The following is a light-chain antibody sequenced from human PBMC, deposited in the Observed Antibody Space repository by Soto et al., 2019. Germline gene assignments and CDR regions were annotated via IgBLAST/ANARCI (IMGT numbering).Light chain of an antibody. V-gene: IGLV1-40*01. CDR2: GNS. J-gene: IGLJ2*01. CDR1: SSNIGAGYN. Sequence: LTQPPSVSGAPGQRVTISCTGSSSNIGAGYNVHWYQQLPGTAPKLLIYGNSNRPSGVPDRFSGSKSGTSASLAITGLQAEDEADYYCQSFDTSLTVIFGGGTKLTVL. CDR3: QSFDTSLTVI.